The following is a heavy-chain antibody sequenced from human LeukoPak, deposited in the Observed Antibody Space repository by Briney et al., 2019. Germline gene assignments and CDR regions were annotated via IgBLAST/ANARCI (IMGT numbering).Heavy chain of an antibody. V-gene: IGHV4-59*12. CDR2: IYYSGRT. D-gene: IGHD5-18*01. CDR3: ARGGGYSYGWDY. CDR1: GGSITIYY. Sequence: SETLSLTCTLYGGSITIYYCAWIRQPPGKGLEWIEYIYYSGRTNYNPSLKSRVTISVNKSKNQFSLKLSSVTAADTAVYYCARGGGYSYGWDYWGQGTLVTVSS. J-gene: IGHJ4*02.